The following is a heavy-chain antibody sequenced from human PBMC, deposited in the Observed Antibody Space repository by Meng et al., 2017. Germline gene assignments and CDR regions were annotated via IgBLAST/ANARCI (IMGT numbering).Heavy chain of an antibody. CDR2: IYPGDSDT. V-gene: IGHV5-51*01. CDR1: GYSFTSYW. Sequence: GESLKISCKGSGYSFTSYWIGWVRQMPGKGLEWMGIIYPGDSDTRYSPSFQGQVTISADKSISTAYLQWSSLKASDTAMYYCARTRVVVPAAIEGSYGMDVWGQGTTVTVSS. CDR3: ARTRVVVPAAIEGSYGMDV. D-gene: IGHD2-2*02. J-gene: IGHJ6*02.